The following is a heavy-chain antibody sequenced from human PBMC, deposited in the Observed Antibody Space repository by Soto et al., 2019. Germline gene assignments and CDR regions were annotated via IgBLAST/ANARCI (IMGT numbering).Heavy chain of an antibody. D-gene: IGHD3-22*01. CDR3: ARSSGYPDLLFDY. V-gene: IGHV4-31*03. J-gene: IGHJ4*02. CDR2: IYYSGST. Sequence: KASETLSLTCTVSGGSISSGGYYWSWIRQHPGKGLEWIGYIYYSGSTYYNPSLKSRVTISVDTSKNQFSLKLSSVTAADTAVYYCARSSGYPDLLFDYWGQGTLVTVSS. CDR1: GGSISSGGYY.